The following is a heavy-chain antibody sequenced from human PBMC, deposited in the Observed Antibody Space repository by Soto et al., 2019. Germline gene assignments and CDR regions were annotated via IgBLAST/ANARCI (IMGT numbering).Heavy chain of an antibody. D-gene: IGHD3-10*01. J-gene: IGHJ6*02. CDR3: ARQGFGPLHGLVDV. V-gene: IGHV4-59*08. CDR1: GDSISSYY. Sequence: PSETLSLTCTVSGDSISSYYWSWIRQPPGKGLEWIGYIYYSGSTNYNPSLKSRVTISVDTSKNQFSLKLSSVTAADTAVYYCARQGFGPLHGLVDVWGQGTTVTVSS. CDR2: IYYSGST.